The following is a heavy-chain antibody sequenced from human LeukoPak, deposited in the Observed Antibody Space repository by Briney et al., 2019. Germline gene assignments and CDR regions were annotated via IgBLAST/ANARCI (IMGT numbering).Heavy chain of an antibody. CDR3: ASLPRFLEAPYFDY. Sequence: ASVKVSCKASGYTFTSYDINWVRQAPGQGLEWMGWINPNSGGTNYAQKFQGRVTMTRDTSISTAYMELSRLRSDDTAVYYCASLPRFLEAPYFDYWGQGTLVTVSS. V-gene: IGHV1-2*02. CDR2: INPNSGGT. D-gene: IGHD3-3*01. CDR1: GYTFTSYD. J-gene: IGHJ4*02.